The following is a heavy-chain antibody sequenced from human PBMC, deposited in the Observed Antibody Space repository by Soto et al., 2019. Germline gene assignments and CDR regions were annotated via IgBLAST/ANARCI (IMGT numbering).Heavy chain of an antibody. CDR2: IYWDDDK. CDR1: GFSLRNSGVG. V-gene: IGHV2-5*02. CDR3: AHLTPGGFYFDY. Sequence: QITLKESGPTLVKPTQTLTLTCTFSGFSLRNSGVGVGRIRQPPGKGLEWLALIYWDDDKHYSPSLKSRLTIPKDTSKNQVVLTTTNMDPVNTATYYCAHLTPGGFYFDYWGQGTLVTVSS. J-gene: IGHJ4*02. D-gene: IGHD4-17*01.